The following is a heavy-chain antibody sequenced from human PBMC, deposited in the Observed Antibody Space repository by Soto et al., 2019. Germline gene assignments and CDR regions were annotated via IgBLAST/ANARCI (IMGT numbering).Heavy chain of an antibody. Sequence: QVQLVESGGGVVQPGRSLRLSCAASGFTFSSYAMHWVHQAPGKGLEWVAVISYDGSNKYYADSVKGRFTISRDNSKNTLYLQMNSLRAEDTAVYYCANQEIAVAGTCSYYYYGMDVWGQGTTVTVSS. CDR3: ANQEIAVAGTCSYYYYGMDV. J-gene: IGHJ6*02. CDR1: GFTFSSYA. CDR2: ISYDGSNK. V-gene: IGHV3-30-3*01. D-gene: IGHD6-19*01.